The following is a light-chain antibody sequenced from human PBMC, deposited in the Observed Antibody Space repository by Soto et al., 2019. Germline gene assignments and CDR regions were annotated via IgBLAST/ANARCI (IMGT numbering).Light chain of an antibody. J-gene: IGLJ3*02. Sequence: QSVLTQPPSASGTPGQRVTISCSGSSSNIGSTTANWYQHLPGTAPKLLIYSNNQRPSGVPDRFSGSKSGTSASLAIRGLQSEDEANYYCAAWDDALNGGVFGGGTKLTVL. CDR2: SNN. V-gene: IGLV1-44*01. CDR3: AAWDDALNGGV. CDR1: SSNIGSTT.